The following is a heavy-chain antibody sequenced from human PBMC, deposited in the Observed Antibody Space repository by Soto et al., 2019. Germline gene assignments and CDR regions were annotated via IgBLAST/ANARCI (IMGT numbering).Heavy chain of an antibody. Sequence: SETLSLTCTVSGGSISSGSHYWDLIRQPPKRGLEWIGSIFYSGSTYYNPSLKSRVTISVDTSKNQFSLKLSSVTAADTAVYYCVRRRRYGDDPYYYFYMDVWDKGTTVTVYS. V-gene: IGHV4-39*01. D-gene: IGHD4-17*01. CDR1: GGSISSGSHY. CDR3: VRRRRYGDDPYYYFYMDV. CDR2: IFYSGST. J-gene: IGHJ6*03.